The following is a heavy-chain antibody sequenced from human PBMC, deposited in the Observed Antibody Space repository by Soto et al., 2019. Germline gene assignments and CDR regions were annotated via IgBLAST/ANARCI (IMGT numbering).Heavy chain of an antibody. CDR2: IYSGGST. V-gene: IGHV3-53*01. D-gene: IGHD3-3*01. CDR3: AKVHDFWSGYYRRSYYYYGMDV. Sequence: GGSLRLCCAASGFTVSSNYMSWVRQAPGKGLEWVSVIYSGGSTYYADSVKGRFTISRDNSKNTLYLQMNSLGAEDTAVYYCAKVHDFWSGYYRRSYYYYGMDVWGQGTTVTVSS. J-gene: IGHJ6*02. CDR1: GFTVSSNY.